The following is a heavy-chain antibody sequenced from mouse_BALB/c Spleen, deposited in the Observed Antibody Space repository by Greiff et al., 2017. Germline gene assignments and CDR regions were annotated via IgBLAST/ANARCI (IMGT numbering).Heavy chain of an antibody. CDR3: ASDYGGASYWYFDV. Sequence: VQLQQSGAELMKPGASVKISCKATGYTFSSYWIEWVKQRPGHGLEWIGEILPGSGSTNYNEKFKGKATFTADTSSNTAYMQLSSLTSEDSAVYYCASDYGGASYWYFDVWGAGTTVTVSS. J-gene: IGHJ1*01. CDR1: GYTFSSYW. CDR2: ILPGSGST. D-gene: IGHD1-1*01. V-gene: IGHV1-9*01.